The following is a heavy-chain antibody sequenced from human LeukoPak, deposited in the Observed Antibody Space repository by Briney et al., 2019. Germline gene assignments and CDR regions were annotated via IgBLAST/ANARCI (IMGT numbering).Heavy chain of an antibody. V-gene: IGHV1-3*01. CDR1: GYIFTTYA. Sequence: ASVKVSCKTSGYIFTTYAIHWVRQAPGRGLEWMGLINADDGNTRYSQRSQGRVTITRDTSANTAYMELSSLRFEDTAVYYCARDPSSVWFGELLFRFSYFFDYWGQGTLVTVSS. CDR3: ARDPSSVWFGELLFRFSYFFDY. CDR2: INADDGNT. D-gene: IGHD3-10*01. J-gene: IGHJ4*02.